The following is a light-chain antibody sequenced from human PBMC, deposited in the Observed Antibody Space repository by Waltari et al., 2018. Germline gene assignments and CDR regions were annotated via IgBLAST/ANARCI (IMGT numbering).Light chain of an antibody. CDR2: DVT. CDR1: GSAVDCYNF. CDR3: SSLTGDGVVL. V-gene: IGLV2-14*03. Sequence: QSALTQPASVSGSPGQSITIPCTGTGSAVDCYNFVSWYQHHPGKAPQIIIYDVTNRPSGVSDRFSASKSANTASLTISGLQAEDECDYYCSSLTGDGVVLFGGGTQLTVL. J-gene: IGLJ3*02.